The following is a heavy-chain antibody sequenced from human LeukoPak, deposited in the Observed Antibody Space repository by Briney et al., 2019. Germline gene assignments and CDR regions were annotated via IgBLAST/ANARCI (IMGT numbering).Heavy chain of an antibody. CDR3: ARVSYGDYEYYFDY. D-gene: IGHD4-17*01. V-gene: IGHV4-59*01. CDR1: GGSISSYY. J-gene: IGHJ4*02. Sequence: SETLSLTCTVSGGSISSYYWSWIRQPPGKGLEWIGYIYYSGSTNYNPSLKSRVTISVDTSKTQFSLKLSSVPAADTAVYYCARVSYGDYEYYFDYWGQGTLVTVSS. CDR2: IYYSGST.